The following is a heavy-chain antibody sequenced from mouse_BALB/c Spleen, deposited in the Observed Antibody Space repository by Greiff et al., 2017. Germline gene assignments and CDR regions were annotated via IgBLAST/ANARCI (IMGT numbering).Heavy chain of an antibody. D-gene: IGHD3-3*01. CDR2: INPGSGGT. Sequence: VQLQQSGAELVRPGTSVKVSCKASGYAFTNYLIEWVKQRPGQGLEWIGVINPGSGGTNYNEKFKGKATLTADKSSSTAYMQLSSLTSDDSAVYCCARSNLGEYYFDYWGQGTTLTVSS. CDR3: ARSNLGEYYFDY. V-gene: IGHV1-54*01. J-gene: IGHJ2*01. CDR1: GYAFTNYL.